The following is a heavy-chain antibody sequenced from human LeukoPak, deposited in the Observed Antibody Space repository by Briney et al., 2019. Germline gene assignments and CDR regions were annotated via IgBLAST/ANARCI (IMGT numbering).Heavy chain of an antibody. V-gene: IGHV4-59*01. CDR2: IYYSGST. CDR1: GGSISSYY. J-gene: IGHJ3*02. CDR3: ARTMTTVTTARKGAFDI. D-gene: IGHD4-17*01. Sequence: PSETLSLTCTVSGGSISSYYWSWVRQPPGKGLEWIGYIYYSGSTNYNPSLKSRVTISVDTSKNQFSLKLSSVTAADTAVYYCARTMTTVTTARKGAFDIWGQGTMVTVSS.